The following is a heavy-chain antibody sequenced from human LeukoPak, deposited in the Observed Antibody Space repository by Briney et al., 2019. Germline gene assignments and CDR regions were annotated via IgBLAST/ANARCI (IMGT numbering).Heavy chain of an antibody. CDR1: GDSVSSNSAA. J-gene: IGHJ6*02. CDR3: AREWELLHYYYYYGMDV. D-gene: IGHD1-26*01. CDR2: TYYRSKWYN. V-gene: IGHV6-1*01. Sequence: SQTLSLTCAISGDSVSSNSAAWNWIRQSPSRGLEWLGRTYYRSKWYNDYAVSVKSRITINPDTSKNQFSLQLNSVTPEDTAVYYCAREWELLHYYYYYGMDVWGQGTTVTVSS.